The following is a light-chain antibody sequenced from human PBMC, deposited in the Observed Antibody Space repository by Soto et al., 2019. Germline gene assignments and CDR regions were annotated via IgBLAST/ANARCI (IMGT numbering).Light chain of an antibody. CDR1: QSVSSSY. CDR3: QQYGTSRLT. V-gene: IGKV3-20*01. CDR2: AAS. Sequence: EIVLTQSPGTLSLSPGERATLSCRASQSVSSSYLAWYQQKPGQAPRLLIYAASSRATGIPDRFSGSGSGTDFTLTISRLEPEDFAVYYCQQYGTSRLTFGAGTNVEIK. J-gene: IGKJ4*01.